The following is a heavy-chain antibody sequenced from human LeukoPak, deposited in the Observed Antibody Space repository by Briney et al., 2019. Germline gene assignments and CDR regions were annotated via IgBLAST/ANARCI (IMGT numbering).Heavy chain of an antibody. Sequence: GGSLRLSCAASGFTFSSYWMHWVRQAPGKGLVWVSRINSDGSSTSYADSVKRRFTISRDNAKNTLYLQMNSLRAEDTAVYYCARARAVGIYSYGYFDYWGQGTLVTVSS. CDR1: GFTFSSYW. CDR3: ARARAVGIYSYGYFDY. J-gene: IGHJ4*02. D-gene: IGHD5-18*01. CDR2: INSDGSST. V-gene: IGHV3-74*01.